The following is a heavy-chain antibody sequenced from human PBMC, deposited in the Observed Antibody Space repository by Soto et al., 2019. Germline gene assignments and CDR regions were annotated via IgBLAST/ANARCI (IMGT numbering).Heavy chain of an antibody. CDR2: INAGNGNT. V-gene: IGHV1-3*01. CDR3: ARDMGFGLSDY. J-gene: IGHJ4*02. Sequence: QVQLVQSGAEVKKPGASVKVSCKASGYTFTSYAMYGVRQAPGQRLEWMGWINAGNGNTKYSQKFQGRVTITRDTSATTAYMELSSLRSEDTAVYYCARDMGFGLSDYWGQGTLVTVSS. D-gene: IGHD3-10*01. CDR1: GYTFTSYA.